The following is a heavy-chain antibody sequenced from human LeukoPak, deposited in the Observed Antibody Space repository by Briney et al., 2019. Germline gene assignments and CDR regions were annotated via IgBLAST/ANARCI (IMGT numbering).Heavy chain of an antibody. V-gene: IGHV3-30*18. D-gene: IGHD2-2*01. CDR1: GFTFSNYG. CDR3: AKADCDSTSCHPDY. J-gene: IGHJ4*02. CDR2: IAYDEINT. Sequence: PGRSLRLSCAASGFTFSNYGMHWVRQAPGKGLEWVAVIAYDEINTNHADSVKGRFTVSRDNSKKTLFLQVNSLRAEDTAVYYCAKADCDSTSCHPDYWGQGTLVTVSS.